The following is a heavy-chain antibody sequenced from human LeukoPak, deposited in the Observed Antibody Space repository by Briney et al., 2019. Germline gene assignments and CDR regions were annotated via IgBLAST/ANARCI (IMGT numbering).Heavy chain of an antibody. J-gene: IGHJ5*02. CDR2: IYYSGST. V-gene: IGHV4-59*01. Sequence: SETLSLTCTVSGGSISSYYWSWIRQPPGKGLEWTGYIYYSGSTNYNPSLKSRVTISVDTSKNQFSLKLSSVTAADTAVYYCARDGGTGANWFDPWGQGTLVTVSS. CDR3: ARDGGTGANWFDP. CDR1: GGSISSYY. D-gene: IGHD2-15*01.